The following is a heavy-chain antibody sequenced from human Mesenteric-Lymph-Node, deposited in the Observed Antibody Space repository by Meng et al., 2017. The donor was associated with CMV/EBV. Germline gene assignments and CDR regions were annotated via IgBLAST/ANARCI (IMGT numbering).Heavy chain of an antibody. J-gene: IGHJ5*02. CDR1: GGTFSSYA. CDR2: IIPIFGTA. CDR3: ARGAVTDTNWFDP. V-gene: IGHV1-69*05. Sequence: SVKVSCKASGGTFSSYAISWVRQAPGQGLEWMGGIIPIFGTANYAQKFQGRVTITTDESTSTAYMELSSLRSEDTAVYYCARGAVTDTNWFDPWGQGTLVPSPQ. D-gene: IGHD4-11*01.